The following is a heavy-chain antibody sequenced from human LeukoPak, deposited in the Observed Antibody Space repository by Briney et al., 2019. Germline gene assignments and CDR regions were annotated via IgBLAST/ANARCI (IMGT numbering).Heavy chain of an antibody. CDR1: GFTFSSYA. CDR2: VRSNGVST. J-gene: IGHJ4*02. V-gene: IGHV3-64*02. D-gene: IGHD6-19*01. Sequence: GGSLRLSCAASGFTFSSYAVHWVRQAPGKGLEYVSAVRSNGVSTYYADSVKGRFTISRDNSKNTLYLQMGSLRAEDMAVYYCGRVAYTSGWSTFDYWGQGTLVTVSS. CDR3: GRVAYTSGWSTFDY.